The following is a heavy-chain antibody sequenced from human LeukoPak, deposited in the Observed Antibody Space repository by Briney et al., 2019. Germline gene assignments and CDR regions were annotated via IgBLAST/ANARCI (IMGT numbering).Heavy chain of an antibody. Sequence: PGGSLRLSCAASGFTFSDYYMSWIRQPPGKGLEWIGYIYYSGSTNYNPSLKSRVTISVDTSKNQFSLKLSSVTAADTAVYYCARSRIVGATWGYYFDYWGQGTLVTVSS. V-gene: IGHV4-59*01. CDR1: GFTFSDYY. CDR2: IYYSGST. D-gene: IGHD1-26*01. CDR3: ARSRIVGATWGYYFDY. J-gene: IGHJ4*02.